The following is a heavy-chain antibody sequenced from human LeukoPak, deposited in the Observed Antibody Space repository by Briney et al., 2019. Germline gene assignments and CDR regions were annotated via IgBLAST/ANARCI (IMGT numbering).Heavy chain of an antibody. J-gene: IGHJ3*02. CDR3: ARASGHTSGWYDDAFDI. Sequence: GGSLRLSCAASGFTFSSCSMNWVRQAPGKGLEWVSSISSSSSYIYYADSVKGRFTISRDNAKNSLYLQMNSLRAEDTAVYYCARASGHTSGWYDDAFDIWGQGTMVTVSS. D-gene: IGHD6-19*01. V-gene: IGHV3-21*01. CDR1: GFTFSSCS. CDR2: ISSSSSYI.